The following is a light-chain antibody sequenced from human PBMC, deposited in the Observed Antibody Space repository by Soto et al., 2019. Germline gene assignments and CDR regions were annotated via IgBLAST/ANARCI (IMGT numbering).Light chain of an antibody. CDR1: SSDVGGYNF. V-gene: IGLV2-8*01. CDR2: EVS. Sequence: QSVLTQPPSASGSPGQSVTMSCTGTSSDVGGYNFVSWYQHHPGKAPKLMIYEVSKRPSGVPDRFSGSKSGNTASLTVSGLQAEDEADYYCSSYSGNYIVLLGGGTKLTVL. CDR3: SSYSGNYIVL. J-gene: IGLJ2*01.